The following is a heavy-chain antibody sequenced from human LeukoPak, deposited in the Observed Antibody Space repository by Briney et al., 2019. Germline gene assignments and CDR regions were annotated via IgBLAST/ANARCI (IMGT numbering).Heavy chain of an antibody. CDR3: ARDPFHPAAGTQNNY. CDR2: IYHSGST. Sequence: PSETLSLTCTVSGGSISSDGYYWSWIRQPPGKGLEWIGYIYHSGSTYYNPSLKSRVTISVDRSKDQFSLKLSSVTAADTAVYYCARDPFHPAAGTQNNYWGQGTLVTVSS. D-gene: IGHD6-13*01. J-gene: IGHJ4*02. CDR1: GGSISSDGYY. V-gene: IGHV4-30-2*01.